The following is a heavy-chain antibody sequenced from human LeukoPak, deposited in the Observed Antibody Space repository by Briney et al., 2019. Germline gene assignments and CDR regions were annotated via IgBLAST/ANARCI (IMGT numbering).Heavy chain of an antibody. V-gene: IGHV3-74*01. CDR1: LITFSGAW. D-gene: IGHD3-10*01. CDR3: ARGSGPGMNVYYYL. J-gene: IGHJ1*01. CDR2: INDDGSFK. Sequence: PGGSLRLSRAPSLITFSGAWMNWVRQAPGTALGWVSRINDDGSFKKYAKSLKGRFTIPRDNAKNTLFLQMDSLTVEDTAVYYCARGSGPGMNVYYYLWGQGTLVTVSS.